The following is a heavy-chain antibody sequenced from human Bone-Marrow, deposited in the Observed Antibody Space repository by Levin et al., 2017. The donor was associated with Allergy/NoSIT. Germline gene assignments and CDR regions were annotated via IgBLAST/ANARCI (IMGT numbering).Heavy chain of an antibody. J-gene: IGHJ3*02. V-gene: IGHV3-15*01. CDR2: IKSKTDGGTT. CDR1: GFTFSNAW. Sequence: GGSLRLSCAASGFTFSNAWMSWVRQAPGKGLEWVGRIKSKTDGGTTDYAAPVKGRFTISRDDSKNTLYLQMNSLKTEDTAVYYCTTDYGVAAAGNIAAFDIWGQGTMVTVSS. D-gene: IGHD6-13*01. CDR3: TTDYGVAAAGNIAAFDI.